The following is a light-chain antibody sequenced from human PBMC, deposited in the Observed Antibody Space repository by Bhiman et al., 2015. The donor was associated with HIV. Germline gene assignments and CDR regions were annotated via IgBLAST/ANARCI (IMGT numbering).Light chain of an antibody. CDR1: SSDIGGYNY. V-gene: IGLV2-14*03. Sequence: QSALTQPPSASRSPGQSVTISCTGASSDIGGYNYVSWYQQYPGKAPKLMIYDVSNRPSGVPNRFSGSKSDNTASLTISGLQAEDEADYYCSSYTTSSTYVFGTGTKVTVL. CDR3: SSYTTSSTYV. CDR2: DVS. J-gene: IGLJ1*01.